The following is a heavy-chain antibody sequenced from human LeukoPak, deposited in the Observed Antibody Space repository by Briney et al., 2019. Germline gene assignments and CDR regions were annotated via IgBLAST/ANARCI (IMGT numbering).Heavy chain of an antibody. CDR1: GGSMSPYH. CDR3: ARGYSSSWHLNWFDP. CDR2: IYYSGST. D-gene: IGHD6-13*01. Sequence: SETLSLTCTVSGGSMSPYHWGWIRQPPGKGLEWTGYIYYSGSTNYNPSLKSRITISVDTSKNQFSLKLSSVTAADTAVYYCARGYSSSWHLNWFDPWGQGTLVTVSS. V-gene: IGHV4-59*08. J-gene: IGHJ5*02.